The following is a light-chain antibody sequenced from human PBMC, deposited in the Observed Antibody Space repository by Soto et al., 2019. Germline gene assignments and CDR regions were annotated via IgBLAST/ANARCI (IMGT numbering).Light chain of an antibody. CDR2: DVS. V-gene: IGLV2-11*01. Sequence: QSALTQPRSVSGSPGQSVTISCTGTSSDVGGYNYVSWYQQHPGKAPKVMIYDVSERPSGVPDRSSGSKSANTASLTISGLQAEDEADYYCCSYAGSYSFVFGTGTKLTVL. J-gene: IGLJ1*01. CDR1: SSDVGGYNY. CDR3: CSYAGSYSFV.